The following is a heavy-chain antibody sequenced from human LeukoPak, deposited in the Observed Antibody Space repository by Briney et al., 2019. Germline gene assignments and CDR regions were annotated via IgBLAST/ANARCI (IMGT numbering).Heavy chain of an antibody. CDR3: ARERPYYDFWSGYYRSFGWFDP. Sequence: SETLSLTCTVSGVSISSYYWSWIRQPAGKGLEWIGRIYTSGSTNHNPSLKSRVTMSVDKSKNQLSLKLSSVTAADTAVYYCARERPYYDFWSGYYRSFGWFDPWGQGTLVTVSS. D-gene: IGHD3-3*01. J-gene: IGHJ5*02. CDR1: GVSISSYY. CDR2: IYTSGST. V-gene: IGHV4-4*07.